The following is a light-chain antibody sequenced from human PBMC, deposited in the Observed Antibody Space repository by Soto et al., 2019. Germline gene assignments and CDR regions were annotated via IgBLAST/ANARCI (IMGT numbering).Light chain of an antibody. CDR3: QHYNSYSEA. Sequence: AIRMTQSPSSLSASTGDRFTITCRASQGISSYLAWYQQKPGKAPKLLIYKASTLKSGVPSRFRGSGSGTEFTLTISSLPPDDFETYYCQHYNSYSEAFGQGTKVDIK. V-gene: IGKV1-8*01. CDR2: KAS. CDR1: QGISSY. J-gene: IGKJ1*01.